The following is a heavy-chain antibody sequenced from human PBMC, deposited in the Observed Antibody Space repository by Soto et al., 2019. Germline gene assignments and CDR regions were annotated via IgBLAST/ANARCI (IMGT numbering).Heavy chain of an antibody. D-gene: IGHD2-2*01. CDR3: ARDLSLCSSTSCYPSDYGMDV. V-gene: IGHV7-4-1*01. CDR1: GYTFTSYA. Sequence: QVKLVQSGSELKKPGASVKVSCKASGYTFTSYAMNWVRQAPGQGLEWMGWINTNTGNPTYAQGFTGRFVFSLDTSVSTAYLQICSLKAEDTAVYYCARDLSLCSSTSCYPSDYGMDVWGQGTTVTVSS. J-gene: IGHJ6*02. CDR2: INTNTGNP.